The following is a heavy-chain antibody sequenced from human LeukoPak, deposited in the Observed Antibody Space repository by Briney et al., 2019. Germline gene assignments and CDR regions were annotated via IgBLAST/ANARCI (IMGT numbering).Heavy chain of an antibody. CDR2: ISSSGSTI. CDR3: ARAEEAHDAFDI. J-gene: IGHJ3*02. CDR1: GFTFSDYY. V-gene: IGHV3-11*04. Sequence: GGSLRLSCAASGFTFSDYYMSWIRQAPGKGVEWVSYISSSGSTIYYADSVKGRFTISRDNAKNSLYLQMNSLRAEDTAVYYCARAEEAHDAFDIWGQGTMVTVSS.